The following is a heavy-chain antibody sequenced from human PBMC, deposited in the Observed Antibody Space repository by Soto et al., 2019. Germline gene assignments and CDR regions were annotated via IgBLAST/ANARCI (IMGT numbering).Heavy chain of an antibody. J-gene: IGHJ6*02. CDR2: ISGDDGTTFYT. D-gene: IGHD3-22*01. V-gene: IGHV3-23*01. CDR3: AIDVSSGNNYYGFDV. CDR1: GFVFGTYA. Sequence: EEQLLESGGGLVQPGGSLRLSCAASGFVFGTYAMNWVRQAPGKGLEWVSTISGDDGTTFYTYYSDSVKGRFTISRDNSKDTLHLQMDGLRADDTAVYYCAIDVSSGNNYYGFDVWGQGTTVTVSS.